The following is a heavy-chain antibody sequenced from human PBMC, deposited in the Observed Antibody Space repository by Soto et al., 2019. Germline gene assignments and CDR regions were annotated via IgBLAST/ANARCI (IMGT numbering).Heavy chain of an antibody. D-gene: IGHD5-12*01. J-gene: IGHJ4*02. V-gene: IGHV3-11*06. CDR2: ISSSSSYT. CDR3: ARVDGDGYNSYYFDY. Sequence: QVQLQESGPGLVKPSQTLSLTCTVSGGSISGGGSYWSWIRQHPGKGLEWVSYISSSSSYTNYADSVKGRFTISRDNAKNSLYLQMNSLRAEDTAVYYCARVDGDGYNSYYFDYWGQGTLVTVSS. CDR1: GGSISGGGSY.